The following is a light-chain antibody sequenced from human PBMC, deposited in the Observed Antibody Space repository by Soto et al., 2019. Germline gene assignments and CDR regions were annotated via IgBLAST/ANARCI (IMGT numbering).Light chain of an antibody. V-gene: IGKV1D-12*01. Sequence: DIQITQSPSSVFASVGDRVTITCRASQGVRSWLAWYQQKPGKAPKLLIYAASNLQSGVPSRFSGGGSGADYTLTISSLQPEDFATYYCHQGNFFPPIFGGGTRVEIK. CDR1: QGVRSW. CDR3: HQGNFFPPI. J-gene: IGKJ4*01. CDR2: AAS.